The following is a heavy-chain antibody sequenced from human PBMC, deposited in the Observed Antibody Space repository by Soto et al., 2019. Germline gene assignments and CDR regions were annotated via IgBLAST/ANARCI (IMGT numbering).Heavy chain of an antibody. CDR1: GFTFSSYA. J-gene: IGHJ4*02. CDR2: ISGSDGST. D-gene: IGHD2-2*01. CDR3: ARTLIVVVPAATRGYFDY. V-gene: IGHV3-23*01. Sequence: PGGSLRLSCAASGFTFSSYAMSWVRQAPGKGLEWVSAISGSDGSTYHAESVKGRFTISRDNSKNTLYLQMNSLRAEDTAVYYCARTLIVVVPAATRGYFDYWGQGTLVTVSS.